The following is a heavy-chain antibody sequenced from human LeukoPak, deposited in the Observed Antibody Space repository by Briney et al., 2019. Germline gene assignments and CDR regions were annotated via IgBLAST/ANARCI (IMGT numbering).Heavy chain of an antibody. CDR1: GFTFSSYA. Sequence: GRSLRLSCAASGFTFSSYAMHWVRQAPGKGLEWVALISYDGGNKYYADSVKGRFTISRDNAKNSLYLQMNSLRAEDTAVYYCAELGITMIGGVWGKGTTVTISS. CDR2: ISYDGGNK. J-gene: IGHJ6*04. V-gene: IGHV3-30*04. CDR3: AELGITMIGGV. D-gene: IGHD3-10*02.